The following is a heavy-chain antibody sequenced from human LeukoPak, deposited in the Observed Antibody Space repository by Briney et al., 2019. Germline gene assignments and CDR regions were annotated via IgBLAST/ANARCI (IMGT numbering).Heavy chain of an antibody. J-gene: IGHJ4*02. CDR3: ARINKTTNSPGY. V-gene: IGHV4-59*08. Sequence: SETLSLTCTVSGGSISSYYWSWIRQPPGKGLEWIGYIYYSGSTNYNPSLKSRVTISVDTSKNQFSLKLSSVTAADTAVYYCARINKTTNSPGYWGQGTLVTVSS. CDR1: GGSISSYY. CDR2: IYYSGST. D-gene: IGHD1-1*01.